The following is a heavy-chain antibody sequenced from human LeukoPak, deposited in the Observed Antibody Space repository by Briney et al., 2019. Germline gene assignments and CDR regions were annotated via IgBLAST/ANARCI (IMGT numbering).Heavy chain of an antibody. CDR2: IRYDGSNK. J-gene: IGHJ6*03. CDR1: GFTFSSYG. V-gene: IGHV3-30*02. D-gene: IGHD4-11*01. Sequence: GGSLRLSCAASGFTFSSYGMHWVRQAPGKGLEWVAFIRYDGSNKYYADSVKGRFTISRDNSKNTLYLQMNSLRGEDTAVYYCAKDPSETKITTWGNLYNYYYMDVWGKGTTVTVSS. CDR3: AKDPSETKITTWGNLYNYYYMDV.